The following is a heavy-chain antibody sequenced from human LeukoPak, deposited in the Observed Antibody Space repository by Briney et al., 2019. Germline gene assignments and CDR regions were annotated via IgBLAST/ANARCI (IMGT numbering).Heavy chain of an antibody. V-gene: IGHV3-30*03. CDR2: ILHDGSYT. J-gene: IGHJ4*02. CDR1: GFRFSSYG. CDR3: ASGWGYFDY. D-gene: IGHD6-19*01. Sequence: QPGRSLRFSCAASGFRFSSYGMHWVRQAPGKGLEWVAVILHDGSYTYYADSVKGRFTISRDNSKNTLYVQMNSLRGEDTAVYYCASGWGYFDYWGQGMPDTVSS.